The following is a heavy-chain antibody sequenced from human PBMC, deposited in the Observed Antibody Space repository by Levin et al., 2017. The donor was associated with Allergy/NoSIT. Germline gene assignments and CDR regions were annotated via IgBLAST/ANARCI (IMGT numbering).Heavy chain of an antibody. CDR3: ASDWWRTVDN. CDR2: INADGGDT. J-gene: IGHJ4*02. CDR1: GFIFRDTW. D-gene: IGHD2-15*01. V-gene: IGHV3-74*01. Sequence: PGESLKISCTASGFIFRDTWFHWVRQAPGKGLVWVSRINADGGDTIYADSVKGRFTISRDNAENTVYLQMNSLRVDATAVYYCASDWWRTVDNWGQGTLVTVSS.